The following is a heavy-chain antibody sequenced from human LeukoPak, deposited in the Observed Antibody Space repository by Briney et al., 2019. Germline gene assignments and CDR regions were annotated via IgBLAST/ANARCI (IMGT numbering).Heavy chain of an antibody. Sequence: GESLKISCNGSGYSFTYYGIAWMRQMPGKGLEWMGIIYPSDSDIRYSPSFQGQVTISADKSISTAYLQWRSLRSSDTAIYYCARSVPPWFGHHWGQGTLVTVSS. CDR2: IYPSDSDI. CDR3: ARSVPPWFGHH. V-gene: IGHV5-51*01. CDR1: GYSFTYYG. D-gene: IGHD3-10*01. J-gene: IGHJ5*02.